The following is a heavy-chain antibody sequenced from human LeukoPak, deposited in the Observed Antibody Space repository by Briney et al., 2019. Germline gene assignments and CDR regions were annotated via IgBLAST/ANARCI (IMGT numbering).Heavy chain of an antibody. J-gene: IGHJ6*04. D-gene: IGHD6-13*01. V-gene: IGHV3-30*04. CDR3: ARDLAAAGDYYYYGMDV. Sequence: PGRSLRLSCAASGFTFSSYAMHWVRRAPGKGLEWVAVISYDGSNKYYADSVKGRFTISRDNSKNTLYLQMNSLRAEDTAVYYCARDLAAAGDYYYYGMDVWGKGTTVTVSS. CDR1: GFTFSSYA. CDR2: ISYDGSNK.